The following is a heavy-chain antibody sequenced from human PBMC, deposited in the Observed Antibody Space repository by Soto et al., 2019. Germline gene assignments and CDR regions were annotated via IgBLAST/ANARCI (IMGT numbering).Heavy chain of an antibody. CDR1: GGSISSGGYY. D-gene: IGHD2-21*02. V-gene: IGHV4-31*03. J-gene: IGHJ5*02. Sequence: QVQLQESGPGLVKPSQTLSLTCTVSGGSISSGGYYWSWIRQHPGKGLEWIGYLYYSGSTYYNPSLKSRVTISVDTSKNQFSLKLSSVTAADTAVYYCARSETRVTPNSFDPWGQGTLVTVSS. CDR3: ARSETRVTPNSFDP. CDR2: LYYSGST.